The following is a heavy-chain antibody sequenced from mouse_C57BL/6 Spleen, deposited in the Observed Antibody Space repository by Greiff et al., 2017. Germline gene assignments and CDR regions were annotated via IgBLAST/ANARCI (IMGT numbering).Heavy chain of an antibody. D-gene: IGHD2-5*01. CDR2: IHPNSGST. J-gene: IGHJ2*01. Sequence: VQLQESGAELVKPGASVKLSCKASGYTFTSYWMHWVKQRPGQGLEWIGMIHPNSGSTNYNEKFKSKATLTVDKSSRSAYMQLSSLTSEDSAVYYCARRVYYRNYGAYFDYWGQGTTLTVSS. CDR3: ARRVYYRNYGAYFDY. V-gene: IGHV1-64*01. CDR1: GYTFTSYW.